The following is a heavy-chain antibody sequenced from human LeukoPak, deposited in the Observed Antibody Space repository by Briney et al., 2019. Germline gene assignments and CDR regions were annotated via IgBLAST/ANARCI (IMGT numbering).Heavy chain of an antibody. V-gene: IGHV1-2*02. CDR2: INPNSGGT. CDR3: ARALVGARGVYFDY. J-gene: IGHJ4*02. Sequence: ASVKVSCKASGYTFTGYHMHWVRQAPGQGLEWMGWINPNSGGTNYAQKFQGRVTMTRDTSISTAYMELSRLRSDDTAVYYCARALVGARGVYFDYWGQGTLVTVSS. CDR1: GYTFTGYH. D-gene: IGHD1-26*01.